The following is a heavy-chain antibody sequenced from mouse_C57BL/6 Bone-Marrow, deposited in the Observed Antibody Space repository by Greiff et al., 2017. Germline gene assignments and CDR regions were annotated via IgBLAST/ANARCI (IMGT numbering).Heavy chain of an antibody. V-gene: IGHV1-82*01. CDR3: AGYGSNAMDY. Sequence: VQLQQSGPELVKPGASVKISCKASGYAFSSSWMNWVKQRPGKGLEWIGRIYPGDGDTNYNGKFKGKATLTADKSSSTAYMQLSSLTSEDSAVYCCAGYGSNAMDYWGQGTSVTVSS. CDR1: GYAFSSSW. CDR2: IYPGDGDT. D-gene: IGHD1-1*01. J-gene: IGHJ4*01.